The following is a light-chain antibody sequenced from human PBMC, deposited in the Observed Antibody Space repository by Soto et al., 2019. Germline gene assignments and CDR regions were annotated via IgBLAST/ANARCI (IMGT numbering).Light chain of an antibody. J-gene: IGKJ5*01. CDR1: QGISNY. Sequence: DIPLTQSPSSLSASLGDRVTIXFRASQGISNYLAWYQQKPGKVPKLLIYAASTLQSGVPSRFSGSGSGTDFTLTISSLQPEDVATYYCQKYNRAPITFGQGTRLEIK. CDR3: QKYNRAPIT. CDR2: AAS. V-gene: IGKV1-27*01.